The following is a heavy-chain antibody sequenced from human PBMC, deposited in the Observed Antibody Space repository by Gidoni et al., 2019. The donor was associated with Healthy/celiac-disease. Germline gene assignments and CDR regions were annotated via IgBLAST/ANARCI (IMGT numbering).Heavy chain of an antibody. V-gene: IGHV3-33*01. D-gene: IGHD6-6*01. CDR3: ARVVGGQLVGSADY. CDR1: GFTFSSYG. CDR2: IWYDGSNK. J-gene: IGHJ4*02. Sequence: QVQLVESGGGVVLPGRSLRLTCAASGFTFSSYGMHWVRQAPGKGLEWVAVIWYDGSNKYYADSVKGGFTISRDNSKNTLYLQMNSLRAEDTAVYYCARVVGGQLVGSADYWGQGTLVTVSS.